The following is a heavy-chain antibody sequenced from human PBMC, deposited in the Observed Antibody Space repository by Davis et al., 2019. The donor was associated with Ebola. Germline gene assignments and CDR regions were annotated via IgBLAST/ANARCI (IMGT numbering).Heavy chain of an antibody. CDR3: ARRDCTGGRCYYFDY. CDR2: IYPGDSDT. J-gene: IGHJ4*02. Sequence: PGGSLRLSCTGSGYSFTSYWIGWVRQMPGKGLEWLGIIYPGDSDTRYSPSFQGQVTISADKSINTANLQWRSLKASDTAMYYCARRDCTGGRCYYFDYWGQGTLVTVSS. V-gene: IGHV5-51*01. D-gene: IGHD2-8*02. CDR1: GYSFTSYW.